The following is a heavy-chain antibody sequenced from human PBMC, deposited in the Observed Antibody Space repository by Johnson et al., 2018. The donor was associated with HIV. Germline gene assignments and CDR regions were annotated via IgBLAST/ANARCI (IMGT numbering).Heavy chain of an antibody. CDR3: ANRGPLAWPETYAFDI. CDR2: IWYDGSNK. J-gene: IGHJ3*02. V-gene: IGHV3-33*06. D-gene: IGHD3-10*01. CDR1: GFTFSSYG. Sequence: QVQLVESGGGLVQPGRSLRLSCAASGFTFSSYGMHWVRQAPGKGLEWVAVIWYDGSNKYYADSVKGRFTISRDNSKNTLYLQMNSLRAEDTAVYYCANRGPLAWPETYAFDIWGQGTMVTVSS.